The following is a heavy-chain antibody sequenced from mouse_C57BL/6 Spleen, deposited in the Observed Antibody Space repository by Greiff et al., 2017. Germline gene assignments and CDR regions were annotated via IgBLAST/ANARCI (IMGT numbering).Heavy chain of an antibody. J-gene: IGHJ2*01. CDR1: GYTFTSYW. CDR3: ARSGTDFDY. D-gene: IGHD4-1*01. CDR2: IYPSDSET. Sequence: QVQLQQPGAELVRPGSSVKLSCKASGYTFTSYWLDWAKQRPGQGLEWIGNIYPSDSETHYNQKFKDKATLTVDKSSSTAYMQLSSLTSEDSAVYYCARSGTDFDYWGQGTTLTVSS. V-gene: IGHV1-61*01.